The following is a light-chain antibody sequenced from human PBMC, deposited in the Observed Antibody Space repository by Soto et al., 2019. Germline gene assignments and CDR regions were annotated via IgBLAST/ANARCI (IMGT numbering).Light chain of an antibody. Sequence: EVVMTQSPATLSVSPGERATLSCRASQSVTTNMAWYQQKPGQAPRLLIYGASTRATGIPARFSGSGSGTDFTLIISSLQSEDSAVYYCQQYGSSPQITFGQGTRLEIK. CDR3: QQYGSSPQIT. CDR1: QSVTTN. CDR2: GAS. J-gene: IGKJ5*01. V-gene: IGKV3-15*01.